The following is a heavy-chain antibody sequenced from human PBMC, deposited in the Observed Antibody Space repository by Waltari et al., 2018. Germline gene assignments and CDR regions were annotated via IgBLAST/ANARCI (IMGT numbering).Heavy chain of an antibody. J-gene: IGHJ4*02. Sequence: QVQLVQSGAEVKKPGSSVKVSCKASGGTFSSYTLSWVRQAPGQGLEWMGRIIPILGIANYAQKFQGRVTITADKSTSTAYMELSSLRSEDTAVYYCARVHRGSLLSGRDYFDYWGQGTLVTVSS. V-gene: IGHV1-69*02. D-gene: IGHD3-10*01. CDR2: IIPILGIA. CDR3: ARVHRGSLLSGRDYFDY. CDR1: GGTFSSYT.